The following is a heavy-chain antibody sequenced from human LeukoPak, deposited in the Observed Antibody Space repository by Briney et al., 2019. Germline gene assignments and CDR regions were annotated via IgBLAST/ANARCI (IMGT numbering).Heavy chain of an antibody. D-gene: IGHD1-26*01. CDR2: ISAYNGNT. Sequence: ASVKVSCKASGYTFTSYGISWVRQAPGQGLEWMGWISAYNGNTNYAQKLQGRVTMTTDTSTNTAYMELRSLRSDDTAVYYCARDLGATTLDYFDYWGQGTLVTVSS. J-gene: IGHJ4*02. CDR1: GYTFTSYG. CDR3: ARDLGATTLDYFDY. V-gene: IGHV1-18*01.